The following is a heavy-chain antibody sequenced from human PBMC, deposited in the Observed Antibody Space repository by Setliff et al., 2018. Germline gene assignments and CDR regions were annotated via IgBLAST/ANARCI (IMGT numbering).Heavy chain of an antibody. CDR2: ISWNSGSI. CDR3: AKDLGRYYFEY. CDR1: GFTFDDYA. V-gene: IGHV3-9*03. D-gene: IGHD3-16*01. J-gene: IGHJ4*02. Sequence: PGGSLRLSCAASGFTFDDYAMHWVRQAPGKGLEWVSGISWNSGSIGYADSVKGRFTISRDNAKNSLYLQMNRLRAEDMALYYCAKDLGRYYFEYWGQGTLVTVVL.